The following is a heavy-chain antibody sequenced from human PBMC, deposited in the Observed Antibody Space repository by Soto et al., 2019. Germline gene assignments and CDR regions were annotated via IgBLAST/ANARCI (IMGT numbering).Heavy chain of an antibody. CDR2: IYYSGST. CDR3: ARGHWGGWLRS. J-gene: IGHJ4*02. D-gene: IGHD5-12*01. CDR1: GGSVRSGSYY. V-gene: IGHV4-61*01. Sequence: SETLSLTCTVSGGSVRSGSYYWRWIRQPPGKGLEWIGYIYYSGSTNYNPSLKSRVTISVDTSKDQFSLKLSSVTAADTAVYYCARGHWGGWLRSWGQETLVTVSS.